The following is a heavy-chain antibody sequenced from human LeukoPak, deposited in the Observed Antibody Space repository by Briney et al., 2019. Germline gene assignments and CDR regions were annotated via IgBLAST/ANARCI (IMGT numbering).Heavy chain of an antibody. V-gene: IGHV3-74*01. CDR2: INSDGSST. J-gene: IGHJ4*02. CDR3: ARGSIGVVVITTIHGVRDYFDY. CDR1: GHPFRSYW. Sequence: PGGSLRLPCGASGHPFRSYWMHWVRHSPGKGLVWVSRINSDGSSTSYADSVKGRFTISRDNAKNTLDLQMNSLRAEDTAVYYCARGSIGVVVITTIHGVRDYFDYWGQGTLVTVSS. D-gene: IGHD3-22*01.